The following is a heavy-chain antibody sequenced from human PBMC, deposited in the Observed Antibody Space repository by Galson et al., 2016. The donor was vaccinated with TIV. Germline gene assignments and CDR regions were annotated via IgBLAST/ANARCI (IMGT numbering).Heavy chain of an antibody. CDR1: GYPFSSWW. J-gene: IGHJ6*02. CDR3: ARQAGRGYGLDV. Sequence: QSGAEVKKPGEALKISCKGSGYPFSSWWIAWVRQMPGKGLEWMGKIDPDDSETRYSPSFQGQVTISVDKSTRTAFLQWRSLKASDTGMYYCARQAGRGYGLDVWGLGTTAIVS. D-gene: IGHD3-3*01. CDR2: IDPDDSET. V-gene: IGHV5-51*01.